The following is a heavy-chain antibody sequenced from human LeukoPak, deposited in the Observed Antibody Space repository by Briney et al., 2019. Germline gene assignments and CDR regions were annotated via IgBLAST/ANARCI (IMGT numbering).Heavy chain of an antibody. V-gene: IGHV4-59*08. J-gene: IGHJ6*02. Sequence: ETLSLTCTVSGGSISSYYWSWIRQPPGKGLEWIGYIYYSGSTNYNPSLKSRVTISVDTSKNQFSLKLSSVTAADTAVYYCARRSVYYGMDVWGQGTTVTVSS. CDR2: IYYSGST. CDR1: GGSISSYY. CDR3: ARRSVYYGMDV.